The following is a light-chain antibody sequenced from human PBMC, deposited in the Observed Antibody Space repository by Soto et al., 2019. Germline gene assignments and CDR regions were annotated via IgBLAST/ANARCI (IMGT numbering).Light chain of an antibody. CDR2: GIS. Sequence: ENALTQSPVILSLSPGERATLSCRPTQSGTNRYFAWYQQKPGQAPRLLIYGISSRATDIPARFSGSGSGTDFTLTISRLEPEDFVVYYCQQYSTLPHTFGQGTKLEVK. V-gene: IGKV3-20*01. J-gene: IGKJ2*01. CDR3: QQYSTLPHT. CDR1: QSGTNRY.